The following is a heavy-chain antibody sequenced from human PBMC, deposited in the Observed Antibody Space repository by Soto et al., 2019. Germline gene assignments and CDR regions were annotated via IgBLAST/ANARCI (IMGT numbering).Heavy chain of an antibody. CDR2: ISNSGNT. CDR1: GGSMRSGSYY. D-gene: IGHD6-6*01. V-gene: IGHV4-31*02. CDR3: ARGSFSSSSSWFDP. Sequence: SETLSLTCSVSGGSMRSGSYYWTWIRQHPGKGLEWVAYISNSGNTYYNPSLETRLTISLDTSKNLFSLSLTSVTAAGTALYYCARGSFSSSSSWFDPWGQGTLVTVSS. J-gene: IGHJ5*02.